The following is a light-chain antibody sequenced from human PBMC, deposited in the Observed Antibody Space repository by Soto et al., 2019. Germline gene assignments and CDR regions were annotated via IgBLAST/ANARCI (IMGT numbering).Light chain of an antibody. J-gene: IGKJ5*01. CDR1: QSVSSY. CDR3: QQRSKWPPT. Sequence: ETALTQSPATLSLSPGERATLSCRASQSVSSYLAWYQQKPGQAPRLLIYDASNRATGIPARFSGSGSGTDFTLTISSLEPEDFAVYYCQQRSKWPPTFGQGKRLEIK. CDR2: DAS. V-gene: IGKV3-11*01.